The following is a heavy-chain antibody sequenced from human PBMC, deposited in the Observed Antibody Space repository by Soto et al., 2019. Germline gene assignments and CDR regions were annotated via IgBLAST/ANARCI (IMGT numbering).Heavy chain of an antibody. V-gene: IGHV3-48*02. CDR2: ISSSSSSI. CDR1: GFTFSSYS. D-gene: IGHD6-13*01. CDR3: ASEDPTAAASFDAFDI. Sequence: GGSLSLSCAASGFTFSSYSMNWVRQAPGKGLEWVSYISSSSSSIYSTCSVKGRFTISRDNAKNSLYLQMNSLRDEDTAVYYCASEDPTAAASFDAFDIWGQGTMVTVSS. J-gene: IGHJ3*02.